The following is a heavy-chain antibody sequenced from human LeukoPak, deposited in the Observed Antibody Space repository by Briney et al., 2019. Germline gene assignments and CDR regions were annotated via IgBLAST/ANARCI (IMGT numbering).Heavy chain of an antibody. J-gene: IGHJ5*02. V-gene: IGHV1-2*02. CDR2: INPNSGDT. CDR1: GYTFTGYF. D-gene: IGHD5-18*01. Sequence: ASVKVSCKASGYTFTGYFIHWVRQAPGQGLEWMGWINPNSGDTNYAQKFQGRVTMTRDTSISTAYMELSRLRSDDTAVYYCARDRGIQLWDRNWFDPWGQGTLVTVSS. CDR3: ARDRGIQLWDRNWFDP.